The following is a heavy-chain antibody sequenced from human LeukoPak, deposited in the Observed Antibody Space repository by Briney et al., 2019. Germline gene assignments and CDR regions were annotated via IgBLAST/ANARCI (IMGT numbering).Heavy chain of an antibody. V-gene: IGHV3-30*18. J-gene: IGHJ3*02. CDR3: AKVLSGWWGNAFDI. CDR1: GFTFNSYG. D-gene: IGHD6-19*01. CDR2: ISYDGSNK. Sequence: GRSLRLSCAASGFTFNSYGMHWVRQAPGKGLEWVAVISYDGSNKYYADSVKGRFTISRDNSKNTLYLQMNSLRAEDTAVYYCAKVLSGWWGNAFDIWGQGTMVTVSS.